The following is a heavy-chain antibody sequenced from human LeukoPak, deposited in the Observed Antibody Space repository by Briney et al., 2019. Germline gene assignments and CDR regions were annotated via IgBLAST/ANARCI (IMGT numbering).Heavy chain of an antibody. CDR2: IYYSGST. J-gene: IGHJ4*02. CDR1: GGSISSSGYY. D-gene: IGHD2-2*01. Sequence: SETLSLTCTVSGGSISSSGYYWGWIRQPPGKGLEWIGSIYYSGSTYYNPSLKSRVTISVDTSKNQFSLKLSSVTAADTAVYYCARHHKYGPTAAHFDYWGQGTLVTVSS. V-gene: IGHV4-39*01. CDR3: ARHHKYGPTAAHFDY.